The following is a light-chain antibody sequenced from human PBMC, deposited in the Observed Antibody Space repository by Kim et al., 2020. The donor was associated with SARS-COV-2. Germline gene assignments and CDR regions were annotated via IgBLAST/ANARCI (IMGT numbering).Light chain of an antibody. CDR1: NIGSKS. CDR2: YDS. CDR3: QVWDSSSDHWV. V-gene: IGLV3-21*04. J-gene: IGLJ3*02. Sequence: PGKTARITCGGNNIGSKSVHWYQQKPGQAPVLVIYYDSDRPSGIPERFSGSNSGNTATLTISRVEAGDEADYYCQVWDSSSDHWVFGGGTKLTV.